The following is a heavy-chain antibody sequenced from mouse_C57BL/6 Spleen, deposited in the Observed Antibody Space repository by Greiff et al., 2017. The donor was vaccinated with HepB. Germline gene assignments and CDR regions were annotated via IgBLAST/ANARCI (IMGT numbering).Heavy chain of an antibody. D-gene: IGHD2-5*01. CDR2: IDPSDSYT. J-gene: IGHJ4*01. CDR1: GYTFTSYW. CDR3: AGGYSNSYAMDY. Sequence: QVQLQQPGAELVKPGASVKLSCKASGYTFTSYWMQWVKQRPGQGLEWIGEIDPSDSYTNYNQKFKGKATLTVDTSSSTAYMQLSSLTSEDSAVYYCAGGYSNSYAMDYWGQGTSVTVSS. V-gene: IGHV1-50*01.